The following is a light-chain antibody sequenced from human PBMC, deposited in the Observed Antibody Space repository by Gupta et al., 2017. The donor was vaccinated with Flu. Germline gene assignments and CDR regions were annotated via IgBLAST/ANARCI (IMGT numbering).Light chain of an antibody. J-gene: IGKJ2*01. V-gene: IGKV3-20*01. CDR3: QQDGSSPRT. CDR1: QSVSSSY. CDR2: GAS. Sequence: GTLSLSPGERTTLSCRASQSVSSSYLAWYQQKPGQAPRLLIYGASSRATGIPDRFSGSGSGTDFTLTVYRLEPEDFAVYYCQQDGSSPRTFGQGTKLEIK.